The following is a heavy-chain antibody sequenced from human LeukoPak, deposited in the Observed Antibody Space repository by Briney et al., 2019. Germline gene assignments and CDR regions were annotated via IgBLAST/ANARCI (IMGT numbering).Heavy chain of an antibody. D-gene: IGHD6-13*01. CDR3: ARVKLSRSSGYSTNWFDP. CDR1: GYTFTSYY. V-gene: IGHV1-46*01. J-gene: IGHJ5*02. CDR2: INPSGGST. Sequence: ASVRVSCKASGYTFTSYYMRWVRQAPGQGLEWMGIINPSGGSTSYAQKFQGRVTMTRDTSTSTVYMELSSLRSEDTAVYYCARVKLSRSSGYSTNWFDPWGQGTLVTVSS.